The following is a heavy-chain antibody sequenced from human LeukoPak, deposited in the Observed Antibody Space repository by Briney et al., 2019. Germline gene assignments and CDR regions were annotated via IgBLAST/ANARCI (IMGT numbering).Heavy chain of an antibody. D-gene: IGHD6-13*01. CDR3: ARDPSSSWYFDY. J-gene: IGHJ4*02. CDR2: ISYDGSNK. Sequence: GRSLRLSCAASGFTFSSYAMHWVRQAPGKGLEWVAVISYDGSNKYYADSVKGRFTISRDNSKNTLYLQMNSLRAEDTAVYYCARDPSSSWYFDYWGQGTLVTVSS. CDR1: GFTFSSYA. V-gene: IGHV3-30-3*01.